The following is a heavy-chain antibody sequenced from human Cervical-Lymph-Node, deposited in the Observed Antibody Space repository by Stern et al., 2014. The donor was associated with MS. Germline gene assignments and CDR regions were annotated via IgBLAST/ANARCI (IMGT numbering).Heavy chain of an antibody. CDR2: INPKGGGT. V-gene: IGHV1-2*02. CDR1: GYTFTGYY. Sequence: QVQLLQPGAEVKKPGASVKGSCKASGYTFTGYYMHWVRQAPGQGLEWMGWINPKGGGTNYAQKFQGRVTMTRDTSISTAYMELNRLRSDDTAVYYCAREMASGYDLPDYWGQGTLVIVSS. CDR3: AREMASGYDLPDY. J-gene: IGHJ4*02. D-gene: IGHD5-12*01.